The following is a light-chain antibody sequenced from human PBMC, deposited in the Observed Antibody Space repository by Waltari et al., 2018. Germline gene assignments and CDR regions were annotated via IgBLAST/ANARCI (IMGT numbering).Light chain of an antibody. CDR3: MQALQTPYT. Sequence: ETVMTQSPATLSVSPGEGATLSCRASQRVSSNLAWYQQKPGQAPRLLIYGASTRASGIPARFSGSGSGTDFTLKISRVEAEDAGLYYCMQALQTPYTFGQGTELEI. V-gene: IGKV3-15*01. CDR1: QRVSSN. CDR2: GAS. J-gene: IGKJ2*01.